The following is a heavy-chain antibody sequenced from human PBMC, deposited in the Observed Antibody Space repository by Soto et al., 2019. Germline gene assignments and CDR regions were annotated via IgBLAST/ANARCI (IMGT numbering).Heavy chain of an antibody. CDR2: TRSNGEYT. CDR1: GFTFSNYA. V-gene: IGHV3-23*04. D-gene: IGHD6-6*01. CDR3: AKESMSVAVSASRVYGMDV. J-gene: IGHJ6*02. Sequence: DVQVVESGGGLVQRGGSLRLSCAGSGFTFSNYAMTWVRQAPGKGLEWVSTTRSNGEYTYYADSVKGRFTVSRDNSQNALFLEMSSLRAEDTAVYYCAKESMSVAVSASRVYGMDVGGQGTTVTVSS.